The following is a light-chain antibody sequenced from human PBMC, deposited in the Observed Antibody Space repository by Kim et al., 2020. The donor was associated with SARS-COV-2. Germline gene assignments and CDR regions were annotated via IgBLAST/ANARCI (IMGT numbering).Light chain of an antibody. J-gene: IGLJ1*01. CDR3: NSRDSSGNHLGV. Sequence: SSELTQDPAVSVALGQTVRITCQGDSLRNYYASWYQQKPGQAPVLVIYGKNNRPSGIPDRFSGSSSGNTASMTITGAQAGDEADYYCNSRDSSGNHLGVF. V-gene: IGLV3-19*01. CDR2: GKN. CDR1: SLRNYY.